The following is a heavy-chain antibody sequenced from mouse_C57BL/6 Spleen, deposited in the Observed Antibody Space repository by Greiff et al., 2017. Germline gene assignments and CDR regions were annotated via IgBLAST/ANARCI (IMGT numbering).Heavy chain of an antibody. CDR2: IYPGDGVT. CDR1: GYAFSSSW. J-gene: IGHJ4*01. V-gene: IGHV1-82*01. Sequence: QVQLQQSGPELVKPGASVKISCKASGYAFSSSWMNWVKQRPGKGLEWIGRIYPGDGVTNYNGKFKGKATLTADKASSTAYMQLSSLASEDSAVYFCARGNYYAMDDWGQGTSVTVSS. D-gene: IGHD2-1*01. CDR3: ARGNYYAMDD.